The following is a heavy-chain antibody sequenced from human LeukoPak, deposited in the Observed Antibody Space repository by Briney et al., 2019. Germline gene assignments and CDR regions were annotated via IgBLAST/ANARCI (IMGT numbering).Heavy chain of an antibody. CDR2: IYYSGNT. V-gene: IGHV4-39*01. D-gene: IGHD1-1*01. Sequence: SETLSLTCSVSGGSIRSSNSFWGWIRQPPGKGLEWIGSIYYSGNTYYNASLKSQVSISIDTSKNQFSLKLRSVTAADTAVYYCARHRTRLNWFDPWGQGTLVTVSS. CDR3: ARHRTRLNWFDP. CDR1: GGSIRSSNSF. J-gene: IGHJ5*02.